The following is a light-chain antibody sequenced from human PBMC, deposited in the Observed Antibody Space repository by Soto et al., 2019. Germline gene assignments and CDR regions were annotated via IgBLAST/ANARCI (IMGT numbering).Light chain of an antibody. V-gene: IGLV6-57*03. CDR1: SGSIANNY. Sequence: FMLTQPHSVSESPGKTVTISCTRSSGSIANNYVQWYQQRPGSAPTAVIHEDDQRPSGVPERFSGSIDRSSNSASLTISGLKTEDEADYYCQSYDSSNQGVFGGGTKLTVL. J-gene: IGLJ2*01. CDR2: EDD. CDR3: QSYDSSNQGV.